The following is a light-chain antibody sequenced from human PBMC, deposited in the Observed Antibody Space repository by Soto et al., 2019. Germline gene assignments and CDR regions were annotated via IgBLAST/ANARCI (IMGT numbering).Light chain of an antibody. Sequence: EILLSHSPCTLSLSAGERATLSLRASQSVSSFLARYHQKPPQAPRMLINGAATRAKAIPPRFSGSGSGREFTNTINTLQYEDVAAYYCQQYNNWSRTFGQGTKVDNK. CDR3: QQYNNWSRT. CDR1: QSVSSF. CDR2: GAA. J-gene: IGKJ1*01. V-gene: IGKV3-15*01.